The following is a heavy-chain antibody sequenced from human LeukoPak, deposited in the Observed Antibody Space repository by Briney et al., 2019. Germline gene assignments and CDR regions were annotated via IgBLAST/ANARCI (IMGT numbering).Heavy chain of an antibody. CDR2: INHSGST. CDR1: GGSFNLYY. D-gene: IGHD2-8*01. J-gene: IGHJ5*02. V-gene: IGHV4-34*01. CDR3: ARESADLVLAPVLNWFDP. Sequence: SETLSLTCAVYGGSFNLYYWSWMRQPPGKGLEWIGEINHSGSTNYNPSLKSRVTISLDTSKNQFSLNLNSVTAADTAVYYCARESADLVLAPVLNWFDPWGQGTLVTVSS.